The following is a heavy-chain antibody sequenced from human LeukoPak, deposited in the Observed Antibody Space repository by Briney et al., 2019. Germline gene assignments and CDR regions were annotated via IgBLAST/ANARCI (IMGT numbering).Heavy chain of an antibody. J-gene: IGHJ6*03. Sequence: SETLSLTCTVSGGSISSYYWSWIRQPPGKGLEWIGYIYTSGSTNYNPSLKSRVTISVDTSKNQFSLKLSSVTAADTAVYYCASGRIAVAGTYYYYYYMDVWGKGTMVTVSS. CDR3: ASGRIAVAGTYYYYYYMDV. D-gene: IGHD6-19*01. CDR2: IYTSGST. V-gene: IGHV4-4*09. CDR1: GGSISSYY.